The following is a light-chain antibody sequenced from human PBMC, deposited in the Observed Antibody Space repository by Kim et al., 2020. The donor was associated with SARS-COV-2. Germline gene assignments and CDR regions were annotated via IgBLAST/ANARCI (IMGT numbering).Light chain of an antibody. CDR1: SGSIASNY. CDR2: EDN. Sequence: KTVTISCTRSSGSIASNYVQWYQQRPGSAPTTVIYEDNPRPSGVPDRFSGSIDSSSNSASLTISGLKTEDEADYYCQSYDSSNWVFGGGTQLTVL. CDR3: QSYDSSNWV. V-gene: IGLV6-57*03. J-gene: IGLJ3*02.